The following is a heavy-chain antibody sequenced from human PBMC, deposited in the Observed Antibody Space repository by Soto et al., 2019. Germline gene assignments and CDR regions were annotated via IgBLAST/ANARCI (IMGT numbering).Heavy chain of an antibody. CDR3: ARHVGGVKCYNMAV. D-gene: IGHD3-10*01. Sequence: PSETLSLTCTVSGDSINGSPFYWGWIRQPPGKPLEWIGTVYYSGSSYYNPSLQRRVIISVDTSKNQFSLRLTSVTAADTATYYCARHVGGVKCYNMAVWGKGTTVTVSS. CDR1: GDSINGSPFY. CDR2: VYYSGSS. J-gene: IGHJ6*03. V-gene: IGHV4-39*01.